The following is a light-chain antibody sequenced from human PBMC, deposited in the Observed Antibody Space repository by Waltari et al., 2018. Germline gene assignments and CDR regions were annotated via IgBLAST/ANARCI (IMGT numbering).Light chain of an antibody. CDR2: DVN. CDR1: SSDVGGYNY. J-gene: IGLJ2*01. V-gene: IGLV2-14*03. CDR3: SSYTSSSTL. Sequence: QSALTQPASVSGSPGQSITISCTGTSSDVGGYNYVSWYQQHPDKAPKLMIHDVNNRASVVSNRFSCSKSGNTASLTISGLQAEDEADYYCSSYTSSSTLFGGGTKLTVL.